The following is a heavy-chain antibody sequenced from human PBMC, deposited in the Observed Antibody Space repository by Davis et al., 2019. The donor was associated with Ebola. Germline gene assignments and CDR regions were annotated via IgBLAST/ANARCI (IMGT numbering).Heavy chain of an antibody. J-gene: IGHJ4*02. V-gene: IGHV4-61*01. CDR3: ARAGLQRSWDFDY. D-gene: IGHD1-14*01. CDR1: GGSVSRGSYY. CDR2: IYYSGST. Sequence: SETLSLTCTVSGGSVSRGSYYWNWIRQPPGKGLEWIGYIYYSGSTNYKPALKSRVTISRDTSKNQFSLKLDSVTAADTAVYYCARAGLQRSWDFDYWGQGTLVTVSS.